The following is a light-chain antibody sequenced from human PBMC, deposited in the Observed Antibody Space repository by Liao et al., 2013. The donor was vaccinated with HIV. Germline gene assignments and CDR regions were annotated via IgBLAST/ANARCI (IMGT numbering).Light chain of an antibody. J-gene: IGLJ1*01. CDR1: KLGDKY. V-gene: IGLV3-1*01. Sequence: SYELTQPPSVSVSPGQTASITCSGDKLGDKYVNWYQQKPGQSPVLVTYQDSMRPSGIPERFSGSNSGNTATLTISRVEAGDEADYYCQVWDSSSDHPYVFGAGTRVTVL. CDR3: QVWDSSSDHPYV. CDR2: QDS.